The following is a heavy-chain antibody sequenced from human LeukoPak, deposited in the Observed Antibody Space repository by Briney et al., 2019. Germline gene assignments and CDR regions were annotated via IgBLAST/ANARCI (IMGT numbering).Heavy chain of an antibody. CDR3: ATRDVRGEIAFDY. Sequence: ASVRVSCKASGYTFTDYYVQWVRQVPGQGLEWMGWINPNGGGTNYAQKFQGRVTMTRDTSISTAYMELSRLRSDDTAMYYCATRDVRGEIAFDYWGQGTLVTVYS. CDR1: GYTFTDYY. J-gene: IGHJ4*02. V-gene: IGHV1-2*02. D-gene: IGHD3-10*02. CDR2: INPNGGGT.